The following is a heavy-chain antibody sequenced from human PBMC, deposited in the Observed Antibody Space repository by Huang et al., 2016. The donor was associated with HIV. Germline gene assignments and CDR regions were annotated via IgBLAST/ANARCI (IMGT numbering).Heavy chain of an antibody. CDR1: GFKFSNYW. Sequence: EEHLVESGGGLVQPGGSLRLSCEASGFKFSNYWMQWVRQAPGKGLMCVSRIKIDVRTTDYADSVKGRFTISRDNAKNTLYLQMSSLTAEDTAIYYCARAGGFEIWGQGTVVTVSS. J-gene: IGHJ3*02. CDR3: ARAGGFEI. D-gene: IGHD2-15*01. CDR2: IKIDVRTT. V-gene: IGHV3-74*01.